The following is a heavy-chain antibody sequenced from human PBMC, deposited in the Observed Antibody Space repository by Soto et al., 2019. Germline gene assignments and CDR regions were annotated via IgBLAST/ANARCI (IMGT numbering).Heavy chain of an antibody. J-gene: IGHJ6*02. Sequence: GESLNISCKCSGYSFTSYWISWVRQMPGKGLEWMGRIDPSDSYTNYSPSFQGHVTISADKSISTAYLQWSSLKASDTAMYYCARVHCGGDCRPGEWFYYYGMDVWGQGTMVTVSS. D-gene: IGHD2-21*01. CDR1: GYSFTSYW. CDR3: ARVHCGGDCRPGEWFYYYGMDV. V-gene: IGHV5-10-1*01. CDR2: IDPSDSYT.